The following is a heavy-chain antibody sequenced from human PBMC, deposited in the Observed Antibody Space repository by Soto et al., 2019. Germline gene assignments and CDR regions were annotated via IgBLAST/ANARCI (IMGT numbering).Heavy chain of an antibody. CDR2: IYWDDDK. V-gene: IGHV2-5*02. J-gene: IGHJ6*03. CDR1: GFSLSTSGVG. D-gene: IGHD6-25*01. Sequence: SGPTLVNPTQTLTLTCTFSGFSLSTSGVGVGWIRQPPGKALEWLALIYWDDDKRYSPSLKSRLTITKDTSKNQVVLTMTNMDPVDTATYYCAHSSSANRRKRPPYYYYMDVWGKGTTVTVSS. CDR3: AHSSSANRRKRPPYYYYMDV.